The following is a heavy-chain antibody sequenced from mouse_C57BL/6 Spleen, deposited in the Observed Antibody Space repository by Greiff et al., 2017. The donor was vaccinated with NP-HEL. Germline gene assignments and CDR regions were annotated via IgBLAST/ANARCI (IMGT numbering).Heavy chain of an antibody. V-gene: IGHV1-55*01. Sequence: VQLQQPGAELVKPGASVKMSCKASGYTFTSYWITWVKQRPGQGLEWIGDINPNNGGTIYNQKFKGKATLTVDKSSSTAYMELRSLTSEDTAVYYCARNDGYFDYWGQGTTLTVSS. CDR2: INPNNGGT. J-gene: IGHJ2*01. CDR3: ARNDGYFDY. CDR1: GYTFTSYW. D-gene: IGHD2-3*01.